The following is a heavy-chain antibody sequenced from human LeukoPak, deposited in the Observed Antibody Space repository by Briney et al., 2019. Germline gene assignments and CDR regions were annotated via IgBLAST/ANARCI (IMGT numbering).Heavy chain of an antibody. V-gene: IGHV5-51*01. CDR2: IYPGDSDT. D-gene: IGHD5-18*01. Sequence: GESLKISCKGSGYSFTSYWIGWVRQMPGKGLEWMGIIYPGDSDTRYSPPFQGQVTISADKSISTAYLQWSSLKASDTAMYYCARQDTAMGALYYFDYWGQGTLVTVSS. J-gene: IGHJ4*02. CDR1: GYSFTSYW. CDR3: ARQDTAMGALYYFDY.